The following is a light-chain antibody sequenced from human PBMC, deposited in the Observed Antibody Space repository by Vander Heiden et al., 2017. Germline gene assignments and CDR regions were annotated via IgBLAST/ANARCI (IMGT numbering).Light chain of an antibody. J-gene: IGKJ4*01. CDR1: QSVSSY. Sequence: EIVLTKSPATLSLSPGERATLSCRASQSVSSYLAWYQQKPGQAPRLLIYDASNRATGIPARFSGSGSGTDFTLTIIILEPEDFAVYYCQQRSNCPLTFGGGTKVEIK. CDR2: DAS. V-gene: IGKV3-11*01. CDR3: QQRSNCPLT.